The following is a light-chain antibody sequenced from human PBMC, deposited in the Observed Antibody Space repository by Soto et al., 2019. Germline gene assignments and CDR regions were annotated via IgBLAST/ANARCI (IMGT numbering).Light chain of an antibody. J-gene: IGLJ2*01. Sequence: QSALTQPASVSGSPGQSITISCTGTSSDVGGYNFVSWYQHHPGKAPKLIIYEDSHRPSVVSYRVSGSKSGNTASLTMPGLQAEDEYDYHCCACTSSNSVIFGGGTKLTVL. CDR2: EDS. CDR3: CACTSSNSVI. CDR1: SSDVGGYNF. V-gene: IGLV2-14*01.